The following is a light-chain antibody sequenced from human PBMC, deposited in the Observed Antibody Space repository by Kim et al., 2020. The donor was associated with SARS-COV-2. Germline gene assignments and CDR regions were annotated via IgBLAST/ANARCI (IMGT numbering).Light chain of an antibody. J-gene: IGLJ3*02. Sequence: GKTVTISCTRSIGGIASNYVQWYQQRPGSSPTTVIYEDNQRPSGVPDRFSGSIDSSSNSASLTISGLKTEDEADYYCQSYDSSNQVFGGGTQLTVL. CDR3: QSYDSSNQV. CDR1: IGGIASNY. CDR2: EDN. V-gene: IGLV6-57*01.